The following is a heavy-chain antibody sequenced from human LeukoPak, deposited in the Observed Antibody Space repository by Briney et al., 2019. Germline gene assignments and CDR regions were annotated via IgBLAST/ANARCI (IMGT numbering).Heavy chain of an antibody. CDR1: GFTFSSYA. J-gene: IGHJ6*02. Sequence: GGSLRLSCAASGFTFSSYAMHWVRQAPGKGLEWVAVISYDGSNKYYADSVKGRFTISRDNSENTLYLQMNSLRAEDTAVYYCARELGRSGMDVWGQGTTVTVSS. CDR2: ISYDGSNK. V-gene: IGHV3-30-3*01. CDR3: ARELGRSGMDV.